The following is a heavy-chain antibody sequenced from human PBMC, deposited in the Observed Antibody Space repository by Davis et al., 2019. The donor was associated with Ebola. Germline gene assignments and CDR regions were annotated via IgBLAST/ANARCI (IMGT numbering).Heavy chain of an antibody. D-gene: IGHD3-10*01. V-gene: IGHV3-48*02. CDR1: GFTFSGYS. CDR3: ARAPSGSSMSWFDP. Sequence: GESLKISCAASGFTFSGYSMNWVRQAPGKGLEWFPYISSSSSTIYYADSVKGRFTISRDNAKNSLYLQMNSLRDEDTAVYYCARAPSGSSMSWFDPWGQGTLVTVSS. J-gene: IGHJ5*02. CDR2: ISSSSSTI.